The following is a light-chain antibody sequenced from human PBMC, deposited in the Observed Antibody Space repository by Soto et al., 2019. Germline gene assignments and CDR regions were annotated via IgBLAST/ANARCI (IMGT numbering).Light chain of an antibody. V-gene: IGKV3-11*01. CDR3: QQRSNWPPYT. CDR1: QSVSSY. CDR2: DAS. Sequence: EIVLTQSPAPLSLSPGERATLSCRASQSVSSYLAWYQQKPGQAPRLLIYDASTRATGIPARFSGSGSGTEFTLTISSLEPEDFAVYYCQQRSNWPPYTFGPGTKLEI. J-gene: IGKJ2*01.